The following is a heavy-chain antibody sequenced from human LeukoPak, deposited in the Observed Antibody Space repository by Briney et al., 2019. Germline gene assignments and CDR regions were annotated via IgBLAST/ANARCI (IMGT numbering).Heavy chain of an antibody. Sequence: GGSLRLSCAASGFTFSSYAMSWVRQAPGKGLEWVSGISGSGGATYYADSVKGRFTISRDNSKNTLYLQMNSLRVEDTAVYYCAKDLVPTIYWGQGTLVTVSS. D-gene: IGHD2-2*01. CDR3: AKDLVPTIY. CDR1: GFTFSSYA. V-gene: IGHV3-23*01. J-gene: IGHJ4*02. CDR2: ISGSGGAT.